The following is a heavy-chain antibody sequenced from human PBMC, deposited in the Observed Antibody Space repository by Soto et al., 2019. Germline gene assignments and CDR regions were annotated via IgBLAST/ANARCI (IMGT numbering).Heavy chain of an antibody. J-gene: IGHJ5*02. CDR2: IYPGDSDT. CDR3: ARGGSYDSSGYLSWLDP. Sequence: GESLKISCKGSGYSFTSHWLGWVRQMPGKGLEWMCIIYPGDSDTTYSPSFQGQAIISADKSISTAYLQWSSLKASDTAMYYCARGGSYDSSGYLSWLDPWGQGTLVTVSS. CDR1: GYSFTSHW. D-gene: IGHD3-22*01. V-gene: IGHV5-51*01.